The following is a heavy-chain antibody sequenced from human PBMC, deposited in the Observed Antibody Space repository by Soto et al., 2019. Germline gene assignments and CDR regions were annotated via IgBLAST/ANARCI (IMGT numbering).Heavy chain of an antibody. Sequence: PSETLSLTCTVSGGSISSYYWSWIRQPPGKGLEWIGYIYYSGSTNYNPSLKSRVTISVDTSKNQFSLKLSSVTAADTAVYYCGRLGYYYDSSGYYYFDYWGRGTLFTVSS. CDR1: GGSISSYY. CDR3: GRLGYYYDSSGYYYFDY. J-gene: IGHJ4*02. CDR2: IYYSGST. D-gene: IGHD3-22*01. V-gene: IGHV4-59*01.